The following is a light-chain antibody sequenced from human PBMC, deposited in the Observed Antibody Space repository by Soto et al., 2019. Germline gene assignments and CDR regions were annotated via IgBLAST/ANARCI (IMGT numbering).Light chain of an antibody. V-gene: IGKV3D-15*01. Sequence: MTQSPATLSVSPGERATLSCRASQSVSSNLAWYQQKPGQAPRLLIYGASTRATGIPARFSGSGSGTEFTLSISSLQSEDFAVYYCQQYNNWPPLTFGQGTRLEIK. CDR3: QQYNNWPPLT. CDR2: GAS. CDR1: QSVSSN. J-gene: IGKJ5*01.